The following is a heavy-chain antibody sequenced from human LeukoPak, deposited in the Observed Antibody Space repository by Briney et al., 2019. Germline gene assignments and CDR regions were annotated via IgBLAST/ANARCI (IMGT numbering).Heavy chain of an antibody. CDR1: GFTVSSNY. CDR2: IYSGGST. D-gene: IGHD4-17*01. CDR3: IVFGDSNH. V-gene: IGHV3-53*01. Sequence: GGSLRLSCAASGFTVSSNYMSWVRQAPGKGLEWVSVIYSGGSTYYADSVKGRFTISRDNSKNTLYLQINSLRVEDTAVYYCIVFGDSNHWGQGTLVTVSS. J-gene: IGHJ5*02.